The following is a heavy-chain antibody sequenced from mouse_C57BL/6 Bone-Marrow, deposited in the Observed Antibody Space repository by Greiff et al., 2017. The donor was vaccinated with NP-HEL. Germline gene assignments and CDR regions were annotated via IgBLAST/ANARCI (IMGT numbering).Heavy chain of an antibody. J-gene: IGHJ2*01. V-gene: IGHV3-6*01. CDR2: ISYDGSN. CDR1: GYSITSGYY. CDR3: ARSKRSYFDY. D-gene: IGHD2-5*01. Sequence: EVQLQESGPGLVKPSQSLSLTCSVTGYSITSGYYWNWIRQFPGNKLEWMGYISYDGSNNYNPSLKNRISITRDTSKNQFFLKLNSVTTEDTATYYCARSKRSYFDYWGQGTTLTVSS.